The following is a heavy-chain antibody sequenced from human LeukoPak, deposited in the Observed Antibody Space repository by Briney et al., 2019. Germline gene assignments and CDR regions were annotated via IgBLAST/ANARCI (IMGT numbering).Heavy chain of an antibody. J-gene: IGHJ6*02. D-gene: IGHD6-19*01. V-gene: IGHV3-64*01. CDR3: ARAPGIAVAGINHFYGLDV. CDR1: GFTFRSYA. Sequence: GGSLRLSCAASGFTFRSYAMHWVRQAPGKGLEHVSAISNNGGSTNYANSVKGRFTISRDNSKNTLYLQMGSLRAEDMAVYYCARAPGIAVAGINHFYGLDVWGQGTTVTVSS. CDR2: ISNNGGST.